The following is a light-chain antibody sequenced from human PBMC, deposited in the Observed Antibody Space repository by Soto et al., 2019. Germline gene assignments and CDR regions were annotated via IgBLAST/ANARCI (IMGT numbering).Light chain of an antibody. J-gene: IGKJ4*01. Sequence: DIQMTQSPSTLSASVGDRVTITCRASQSISSWLAWYQQKPGKAPNLLIYKASSLESGVPSRFSVSGSGTECTLTISSCERDDFATGYYQRYNTHPLTFGGGTNVEIK. CDR2: KAS. CDR1: QSISSW. CDR3: QRYNTHPLT. V-gene: IGKV1-5*03.